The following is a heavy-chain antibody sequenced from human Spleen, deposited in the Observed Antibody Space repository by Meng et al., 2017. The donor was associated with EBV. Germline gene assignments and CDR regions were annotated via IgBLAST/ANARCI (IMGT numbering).Heavy chain of an antibody. CDR2: IYYSGST. CDR1: GASISSSNYY. CDR3: ARPFPSWQSPRLDPFGA. V-gene: IGHV4-39*01. J-gene: IGHJ5*02. Sequence: LQRHAPGLEKACGTRPLTCSGPGASISSSNYYWGWTRQPPGKGLAWIGRIYYSGSTYYNPSLKSRVTISVDTSKNQFSLKLRSVTAADTAVYYCARPFPSWQSPRLDPFGAWGQGTLVTVSS. D-gene: IGHD6-19*01.